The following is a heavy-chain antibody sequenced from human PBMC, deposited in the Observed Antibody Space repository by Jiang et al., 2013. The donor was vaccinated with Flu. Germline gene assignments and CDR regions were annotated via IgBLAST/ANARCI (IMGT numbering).Heavy chain of an antibody. CDR1: GFTFGDYA. J-gene: IGHJ6*02. CDR3: TSPRTVGWYVGYYYGMDV. D-gene: IGHD6-19*01. V-gene: IGHV3-49*04. Sequence: VQLVESGGGLVQPGGSLRLSCAASGFTFGDYAMSWVRQAPGKGLEWVGFIRSKAYGGTTEYAASVKGRFTISRDDSKSIAYLQMNSLKTEDTAVYYCTSPRTVGWYVGYYYGMDVWGQGTTVTVSS. CDR2: IRSKAYGGTT.